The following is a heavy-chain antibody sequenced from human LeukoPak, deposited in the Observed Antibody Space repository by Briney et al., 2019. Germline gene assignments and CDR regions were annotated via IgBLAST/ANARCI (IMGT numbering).Heavy chain of an antibody. D-gene: IGHD5-12*01. CDR1: GYSFASYW. V-gene: IGHV5-10-1*01. Sequence: HGESLKISCKGSGYSFASYWISWVRQMPGKGLEWMGRIDPSDSYTNYSPSFQGHVTISADKSISTAYLQWSSLKASDIAMYYCARHGGYDPQDYWGQGTLVTVSS. CDR3: ARHGGYDPQDY. J-gene: IGHJ4*02. CDR2: IDPSDSYT.